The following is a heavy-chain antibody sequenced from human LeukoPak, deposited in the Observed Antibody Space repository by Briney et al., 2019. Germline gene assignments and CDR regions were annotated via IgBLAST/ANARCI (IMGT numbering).Heavy chain of an antibody. CDR2: INPNSGGT. Sequence: ASVKVSCKASGYTFTGYYMHWVRQAPGQGFEWMGWINPNSGGTNYAQKFQGWVTMTRDTSISTAYMELSRLRSDDTAVYYCARGGVGATFYGMDVWGQGTTVTVSS. CDR1: GYTFTGYY. CDR3: ARGGVGATFYGMDV. D-gene: IGHD1-26*01. J-gene: IGHJ6*02. V-gene: IGHV1-2*04.